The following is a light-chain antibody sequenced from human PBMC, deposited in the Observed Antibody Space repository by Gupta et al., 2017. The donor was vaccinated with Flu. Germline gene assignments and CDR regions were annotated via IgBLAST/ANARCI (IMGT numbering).Light chain of an antibody. Sequence: GQAETVSCTGDGKREKYFNVYQQKPGQAPILVMYKDSKRNSGMPERFSGSSSGNTATVTISGTQAMEEADYYYQAWDYNSDTYVFGTGTKVTVL. V-gene: IGLV3-1*01. J-gene: IGLJ1*01. CDR3: QAWDYNSDTYV. CDR1: GKREKY. CDR2: KDS.